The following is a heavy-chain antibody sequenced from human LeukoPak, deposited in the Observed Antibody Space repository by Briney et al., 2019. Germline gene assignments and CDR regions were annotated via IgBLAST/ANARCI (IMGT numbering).Heavy chain of an antibody. Sequence: ASVKVSCKASGYTFTSYYIHWVRQAPGQGLEWMGIINPSGGSTSYAQKFQGRVTMTRDTSISTAYMELSRLRSDDTAVYYCASDTSGSYPTPWFGYWGQGTLVTVSS. CDR3: ASDTSGSYPTPWFGY. D-gene: IGHD1-26*01. CDR2: INPSGGST. CDR1: GYTFTSYY. V-gene: IGHV1-46*01. J-gene: IGHJ4*02.